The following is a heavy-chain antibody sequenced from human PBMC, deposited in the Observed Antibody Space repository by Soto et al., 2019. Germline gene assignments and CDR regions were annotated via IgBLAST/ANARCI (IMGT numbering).Heavy chain of an antibody. CDR3: ARDQGGLRLGYHGVDV. Sequence: PSEPLSLTCTVSGGSISSGDYYWSWIRQPPGKGLEWIGHIYYTGSTYSNPSLMSRLTISVDRAQNQFSLNLSSGTAADTAIYYCARDQGGLRLGYHGVDVWGQGTTVTVSS. CDR2: IYYTGST. D-gene: IGHD2-2*03. CDR1: GGSISSGDYY. V-gene: IGHV4-30-4*01. J-gene: IGHJ6*02.